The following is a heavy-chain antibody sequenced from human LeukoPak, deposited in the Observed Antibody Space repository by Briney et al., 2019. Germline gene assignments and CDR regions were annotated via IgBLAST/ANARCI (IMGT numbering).Heavy chain of an antibody. D-gene: IGHD3-22*01. CDR2: ISGRSGST. Sequence: PGGSLRLSCAASGFTFSNYAMSWVRQAPGKGLEWVSVISGRSGSTYDADSVKGRFTISRDNARNSLYLQMNGLTDEDTAVYYCAREPPGNYDDSGHYYAYFDCWGQGALVTVSS. CDR3: AREPPGNYDDSGHYYAYFDC. V-gene: IGHV3-23*01. CDR1: GFTFSNYA. J-gene: IGHJ4*02.